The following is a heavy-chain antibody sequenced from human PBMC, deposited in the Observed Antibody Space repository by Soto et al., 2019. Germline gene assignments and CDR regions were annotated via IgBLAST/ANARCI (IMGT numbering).Heavy chain of an antibody. CDR1: GYIFTSYW. J-gene: IGHJ3*02. CDR3: ASSGFWSGYPCGRDVFDI. D-gene: IGHD3-3*01. CDR2: IFPGDSDT. Sequence: PGESLKISCKGSGYIFTSYWIGWVRQMPGKGLGWMGIIFPGDSDTRYSPSFQGQVTISADKSISTAYLQWSSLKASDTAMYYCASSGFWSGYPCGRDVFDIWGQGTMVTVSS. V-gene: IGHV5-51*01.